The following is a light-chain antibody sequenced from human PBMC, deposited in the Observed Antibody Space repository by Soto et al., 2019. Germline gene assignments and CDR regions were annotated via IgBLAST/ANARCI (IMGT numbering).Light chain of an antibody. CDR2: GAS. J-gene: IGKJ4*01. CDR1: QSLTSSF. V-gene: IGKV3-20*01. Sequence: EILLTQSPGALYLSPGDRATLSCRASQSLTSSFLAWYQQIPGQIPRLLIYGASIRATDIPDRFSDSGYGADFTLTISSLEPEDFEVYVCQQHCSLPLSFGGGTKVELK. CDR3: QQHCSLPLS.